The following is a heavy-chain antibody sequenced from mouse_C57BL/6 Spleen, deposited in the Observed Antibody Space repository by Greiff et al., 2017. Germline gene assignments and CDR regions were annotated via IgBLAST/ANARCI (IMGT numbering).Heavy chain of an antibody. CDR2: IYPRSGNT. D-gene: IGHD2-5*01. CDR3: ARSGDSNYEVDY. Sequence: QVQLKQSGAELARPGASVKLSCKASGYTFTSYGISWVKQRTGQGLEWIGEIYPRSGNTYYNEKFKGKATLTADKASSTAYMELRSLTSEDSAVYFCARSGDSNYEVDYGGQGTSVTVSS. V-gene: IGHV1-81*01. CDR1: GYTFTSYG. J-gene: IGHJ4*01.